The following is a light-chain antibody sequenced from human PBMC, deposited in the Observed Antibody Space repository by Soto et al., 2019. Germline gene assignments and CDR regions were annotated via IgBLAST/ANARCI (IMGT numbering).Light chain of an antibody. CDR2: DTS. V-gene: IGKV3-11*01. CDR3: HQRGDWPT. CDR1: QNVKYY. Sequence: IVVTQSPATLSLSPGDRATLSFTTSQNVKYYLAWYQQKPGQAPRLLIYDTSNRATGIPARFTGSGSGTDFTLTISGLEPEDSAVYYCHQRGDWPTFGGGTKVEIK. J-gene: IGKJ4*01.